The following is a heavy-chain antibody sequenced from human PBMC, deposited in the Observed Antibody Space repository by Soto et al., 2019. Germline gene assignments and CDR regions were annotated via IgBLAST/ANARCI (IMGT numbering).Heavy chain of an antibody. CDR1: FGSFSGYS. CDR2: INHSGST. D-gene: IGHD2-15*01. CDR3: ARVGGYCSGGSCYSGYYYYGMDV. V-gene: IGHV4-34*01. Sequence: ETLSLTYGVYFGSFSGYSWRWIRQPAGKGPLCIGEINHSGSTNYNPSLKSRVTISVDTSKNQFSLKLSSVTAADTAVYYCARVGGYCSGGSCYSGYYYYGMDVWGQGNTVTVSS. J-gene: IGHJ6*02.